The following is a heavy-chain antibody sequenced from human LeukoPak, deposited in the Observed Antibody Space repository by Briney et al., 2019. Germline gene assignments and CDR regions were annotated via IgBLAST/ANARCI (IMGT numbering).Heavy chain of an antibody. CDR3: ARLTRLSTSPDRYYLDY. Sequence: SETLSLTCTVSGDPISSYYWSWIRQPPGKGLEWIGYIYTSGGTNYIPSLKGRVTISIDTSKNQFSLKLSSVTAADSAVYYCARLTRLSTSPDRYYLDYWGRGPLATVPS. V-gene: IGHV4-4*09. CDR2: IYTSGGT. D-gene: IGHD6-6*01. CDR1: GDPISSYY. J-gene: IGHJ4*02.